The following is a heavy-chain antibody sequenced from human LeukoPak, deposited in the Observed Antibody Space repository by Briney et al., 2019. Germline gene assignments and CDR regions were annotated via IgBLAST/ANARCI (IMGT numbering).Heavy chain of an antibody. D-gene: IGHD3-3*01. CDR1: GFTFSSYA. V-gene: IGHV3-23*01. Sequence: GGSLRLSCAASGFTFSSYAMSWVRQAPGKGLEWVSAISGSGGSTYYADSVKGRFTISRDNSKNTLYLQMNSLGAEDTAVYYCAKAEYYDFWSGYYIFDYWGQGTLVTVSS. CDR3: AKAEYYDFWSGYYIFDY. CDR2: ISGSGGST. J-gene: IGHJ4*02.